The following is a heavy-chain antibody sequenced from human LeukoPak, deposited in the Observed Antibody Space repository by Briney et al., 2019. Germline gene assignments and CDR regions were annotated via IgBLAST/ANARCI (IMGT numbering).Heavy chain of an antibody. J-gene: IGHJ3*02. D-gene: IGHD2-21*02. CDR2: IWYDGSNK. CDR3: ARGSTRIVVVTARSGAFDI. CDR1: GFTFSSYG. Sequence: PGGSLRLSCAASGFTFSSYGMHWVRQAPGKGLEWVAVIWYDGSNKYYADSVKGRFTISRDNSKNTLYLQMNSLRAEDTAVYYCARGSTRIVVVTARSGAFDIWGQGTMVTVSS. V-gene: IGHV3-33*01.